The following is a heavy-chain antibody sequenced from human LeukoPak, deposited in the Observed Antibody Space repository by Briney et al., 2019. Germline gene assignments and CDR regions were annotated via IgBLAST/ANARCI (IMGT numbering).Heavy chain of an antibody. Sequence: PGGSLRLSCAASGFTFSSYSMNWVRQAPGKGLEWVSYISSSGSTIYYADSVKGRFTISRDNAKNSLYLQMNSLRAEDTAVYYCARDLRGAFDIWGQGTMVTVSS. CDR2: ISSSGSTI. V-gene: IGHV3-48*04. CDR1: GFTFSSYS. D-gene: IGHD4-17*01. CDR3: ARDLRGAFDI. J-gene: IGHJ3*02.